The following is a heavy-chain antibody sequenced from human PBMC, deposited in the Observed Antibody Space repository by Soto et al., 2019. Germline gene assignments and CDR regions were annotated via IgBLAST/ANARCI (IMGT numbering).Heavy chain of an antibody. V-gene: IGHV1-18*04. CDR3: AIYHLELFRFDY. D-gene: IGHD2-2*01. CDR1: DFSFTSHG. J-gene: IGHJ4*02. CDR2: ISLYNGNT. Sequence: ASVKVSCKAYDFSFTSHGISWVRQAPGQGLEWMGWISLYNGNTNYAQQFQGRATMTTDTSTSTAYMELRSLRSDDTAMYFCAIYHLELFRFDYWGQGTLVTVSS.